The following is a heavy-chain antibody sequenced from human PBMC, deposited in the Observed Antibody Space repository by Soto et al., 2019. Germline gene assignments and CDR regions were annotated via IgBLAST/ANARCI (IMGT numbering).Heavy chain of an antibody. D-gene: IGHD2-8*01. CDR3: ARGLPRGCMLN. V-gene: IGHV4-34*01. J-gene: IGHJ4*02. CDR1: GGSFSGYY. Sequence: QVQLQQWGAGLLKPSETLSLTCAVYGGSFSGYYWSWIRQPPGKGLEWIGEINHSGSTNYNPSLTSRVTISVDTSRNQFSLKLSSVTAADTAVYYCARGLPRGCMLNWGQGTLVTVSS. CDR2: INHSGST.